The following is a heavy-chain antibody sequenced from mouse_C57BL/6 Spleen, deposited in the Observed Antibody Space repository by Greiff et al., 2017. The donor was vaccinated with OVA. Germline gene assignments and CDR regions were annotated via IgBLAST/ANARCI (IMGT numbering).Heavy chain of an antibody. CDR3: ARTTVVPFDY. V-gene: IGHV1-82*01. J-gene: IGHJ2*01. CDR2: IYPGDGDT. D-gene: IGHD1-1*01. CDR1: GYAFSSSW. Sequence: VQLQQSGPELVKPGASVKISCKASGYAFSSSWMNWVKQRPGKGLEWIGRIYPGDGDTNNNGKFKGKATLTADKSSSTAYMQLSSLTSEDSAVYFCARTTVVPFDYWGQGTTLTVSS.